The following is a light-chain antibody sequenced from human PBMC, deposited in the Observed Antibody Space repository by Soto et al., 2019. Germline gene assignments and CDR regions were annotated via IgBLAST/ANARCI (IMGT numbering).Light chain of an antibody. CDR1: QSISSW. CDR3: HHYNSYSKT. Sequence: GDRVTITWRASQSISSWLACYQQKPGKAPNLLIYDASSLESGVPSRFSGHGSGTEFTLTISSLQPDDSVSYYCHHYNSYSKTFGQGTKVDIK. J-gene: IGKJ1*01. V-gene: IGKV1-5*01. CDR2: DAS.